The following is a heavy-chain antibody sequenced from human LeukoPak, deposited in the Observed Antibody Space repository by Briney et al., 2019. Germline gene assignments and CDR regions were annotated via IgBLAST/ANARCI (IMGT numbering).Heavy chain of an antibody. CDR1: GYTFTGYY. CDR3: ARNWDPHYYETVGANGN. CDR2: INPNSGGT. V-gene: IGHV1-2*02. Sequence: ASVKVSCKASGYTFTGYYMHWVRQAPGQGLEWMGWINPNSGGTNDAQKFQGRVTMTRDTSISTAYMELSSLRSDDTAVYYCARNWDPHYYETVGANGNWGQGTLVTVSS. J-gene: IGHJ4*02. D-gene: IGHD3-22*01.